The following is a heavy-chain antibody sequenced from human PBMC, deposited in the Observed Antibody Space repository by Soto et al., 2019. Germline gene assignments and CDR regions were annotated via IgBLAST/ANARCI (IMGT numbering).Heavy chain of an antibody. CDR3: ARTLAVPGTFYYYYGMDV. J-gene: IGHJ6*02. CDR2: IIPIFGTA. CDR1: GGTFSSYA. D-gene: IGHD6-19*01. Sequence: QVQLVQSGAKVKKPGSSVKVSCKASGGTFSSYAISWVRQTPGQGLEWMGGIIPIFGTANYAQKFQGRVTITADESTSTAYMELSSLRSEDTAVYYCARTLAVPGTFYYYYGMDVWGQGSTVTVSS. V-gene: IGHV1-69*12.